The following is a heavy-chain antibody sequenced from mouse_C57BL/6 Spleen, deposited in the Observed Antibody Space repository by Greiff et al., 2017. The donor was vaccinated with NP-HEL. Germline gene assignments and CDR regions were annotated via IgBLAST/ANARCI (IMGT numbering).Heavy chain of an antibody. CDR2: IHPNSGST. CDR3: ARGGYGSFRYFDV. Sequence: QVQLQQPGAELVKPGASVKLSCKASGYTFTSYWMHWVKQRPGQGLEWIGKIHPNSGSTNYNEKFKSKATLTVDKSSSTAYMQLSSLTSEDSAVYYWARGGYGSFRYFDVWGTGTTVTVSS. CDR1: GYTFTSYW. J-gene: IGHJ1*03. D-gene: IGHD2-10*02. V-gene: IGHV1-64*01.